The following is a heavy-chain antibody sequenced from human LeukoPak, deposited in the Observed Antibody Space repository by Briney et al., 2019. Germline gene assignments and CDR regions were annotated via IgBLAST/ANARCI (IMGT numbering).Heavy chain of an antibody. CDR3: ARAPAPHYVWGSYRPYYFDY. CDR1: GFTFDDYA. D-gene: IGHD3-16*02. V-gene: IGHV3-43D*04. CDR2: ISWDGGST. J-gene: IGHJ4*02. Sequence: GGSLRLSCAASGFTFDDYAMHWVRQAPGKGLEWVSLISWDGGSTYYADSVKGRFTISRDNSKNSLYLQMNSLRAEDTALYYCARAPAPHYVWGSYRPYYFDYWGQGTLVTVSS.